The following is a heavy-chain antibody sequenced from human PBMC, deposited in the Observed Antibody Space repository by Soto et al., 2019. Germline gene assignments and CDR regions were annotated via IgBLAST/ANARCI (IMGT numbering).Heavy chain of an antibody. Sequence: GSLRLSCAASGFTFSSYWMSWVRQAPGKGLEWVANIKQDGSEKYYVDSVKGRFTISRDNAKNSLYLQMNSLRAEDTAVYYCARVIAARPYYYYGMDVWGQGTTVTVSS. CDR3: ARVIAARPYYYYGMDV. CDR2: IKQDGSEK. V-gene: IGHV3-7*01. CDR1: GFTFSSYW. D-gene: IGHD6-6*01. J-gene: IGHJ6*02.